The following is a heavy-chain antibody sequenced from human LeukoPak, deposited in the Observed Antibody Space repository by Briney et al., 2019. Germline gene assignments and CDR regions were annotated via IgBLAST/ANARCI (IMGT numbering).Heavy chain of an antibody. D-gene: IGHD4-17*01. J-gene: IGHJ4*02. CDR3: AKESGDDGDFDY. Sequence: GGALRLSCAASGLSFSSYTMTWVRQAPGKGLEWVAAISGSGSSTAYADSVKGRLNISRDNFKNMLYLQVNSLRAEDTAIYYCAKESGDDGDFDYWGRGTLVVVSS. CDR2: ISGSGSST. V-gene: IGHV3-23*01. CDR1: GLSFSSYT.